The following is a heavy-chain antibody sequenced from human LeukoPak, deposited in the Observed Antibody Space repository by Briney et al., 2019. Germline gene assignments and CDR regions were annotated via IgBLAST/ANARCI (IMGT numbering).Heavy chain of an antibody. CDR2: INPNSGGT. J-gene: IGHJ5*02. CDR1: GYTFTSYY. D-gene: IGHD6-6*01. CDR3: AGSHSSSSVSSGFDP. V-gene: IGHV1-2*02. Sequence: GASVKVSCKASGYTFTSYYMHWVRQAPGQGLEWMGWINPNSGGTNYAQKFQGRVTMTRDTSISTAYMELSRLRSDDTAVYYCAGSHSSSSVSSGFDPWGQGTLVTVSS.